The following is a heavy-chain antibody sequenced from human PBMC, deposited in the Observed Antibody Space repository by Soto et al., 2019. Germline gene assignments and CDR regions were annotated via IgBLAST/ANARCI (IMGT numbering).Heavy chain of an antibody. V-gene: IGHV4-61*01. CDR1: GGSVSSGSYY. J-gene: IGHJ4*02. Sequence: PSETLSLTCTVSGGSVSSGSYYWSWIRQPPGKGLEWIGYIYYSGSTNYNPSLKSRVTISVDTSKNQFSLKLSSVTAADTAVYYCARGDRSRGSRNNAPFDYWGQGTLVTSPQ. CDR2: IYYSGST. CDR3: ARGDRSRGSRNNAPFDY. D-gene: IGHD6-13*01.